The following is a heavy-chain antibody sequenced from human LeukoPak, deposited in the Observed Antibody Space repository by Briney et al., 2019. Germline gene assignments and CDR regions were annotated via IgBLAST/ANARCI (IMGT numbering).Heavy chain of an antibody. D-gene: IGHD3-10*01. V-gene: IGHV1-2*02. CDR2: INLSNGGT. Sequence: ASVKVSCKASGNTFTGYYIHWVRQAPGQGLEWMGWINLSNGGTKFAQKFQGRVTMTRDTSISTAYMELSRLRSDDTAVYYCARQPPMVRGVLKKSQNTSNDYWGQGTLVTVSS. CDR1: GNTFTGYY. CDR3: ARQPPMVRGVLKKSQNTSNDY. J-gene: IGHJ4*02.